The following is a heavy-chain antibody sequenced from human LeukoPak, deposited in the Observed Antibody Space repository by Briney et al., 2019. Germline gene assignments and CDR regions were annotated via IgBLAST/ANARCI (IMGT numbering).Heavy chain of an antibody. CDR3: TKIPEYSYGYYFDY. J-gene: IGHJ4*02. CDR2: ISGSGGST. Sequence: GGSLRLSCAASGFTFSSYAMSWVRQAPGKGLEWVSAISGSGGSTYYADSVKGRFTISRDNSKNTLYLQMSSLRAEDTAVYYCTKIPEYSYGYYFDYRGQGTLVTVSS. D-gene: IGHD5-18*01. CDR1: GFTFSSYA. V-gene: IGHV3-23*01.